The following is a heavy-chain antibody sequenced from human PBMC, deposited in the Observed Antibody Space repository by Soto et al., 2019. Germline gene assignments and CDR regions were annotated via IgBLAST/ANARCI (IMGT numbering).Heavy chain of an antibody. CDR1: GFTFSSYS. CDR2: ISSSSSYI. V-gene: IGHV3-21*01. Sequence: PGGSLRLSCAAAGFTFSSYSMNWVRQAPGKGLEWVSSISSSSSYIYYADSVKGRFTISRDNAKNSLYLQMNSLRAEDTAVYYCAREREGYGSHYYYYYGMDVWGQGTTVTVSS. CDR3: AREREGYGSHYYYYYGMDV. J-gene: IGHJ6*02. D-gene: IGHD2-15*01.